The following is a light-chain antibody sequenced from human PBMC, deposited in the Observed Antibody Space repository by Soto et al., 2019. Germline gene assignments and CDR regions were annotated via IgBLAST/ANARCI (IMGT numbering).Light chain of an antibody. CDR2: GAS. CDR1: QSLYTTY. CDR3: RKWGSAPPYL. J-gene: IGKJ2*01. V-gene: IGKV3-20*01. Sequence: EVVLTQSPGPLSLSPGERATLSCRASQSLYTTYLAWDQQKPRQSPRLVIYGASRKATGIPDRFNGSGSGIDLTVHIGRLEPEGVAVYYCRKWGSAPPYLFGAGTRLHI.